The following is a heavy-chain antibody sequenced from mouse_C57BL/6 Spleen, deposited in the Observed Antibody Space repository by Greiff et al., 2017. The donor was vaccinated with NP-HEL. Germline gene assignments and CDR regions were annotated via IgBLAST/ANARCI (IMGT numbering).Heavy chain of an antibody. V-gene: IGHV1-26*01. D-gene: IGHD2-4*01. CDR1: GYTFTDYY. Sequence: EVQLQQSGPELVKPGASVKISCKASGYTFTDYYMNWVKQSHGKSLEWIGDINPNNGGTSYNQKFKGKATLTVDKSSSTAYMELRSLTSEDSAVYYCARARLRSDFAYWGQGTLVTVSA. CDR2: INPNNGGT. CDR3: ARARLRSDFAY. J-gene: IGHJ3*01.